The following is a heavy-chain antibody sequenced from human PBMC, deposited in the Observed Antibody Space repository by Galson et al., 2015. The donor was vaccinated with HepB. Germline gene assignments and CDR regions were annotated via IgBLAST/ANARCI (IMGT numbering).Heavy chain of an antibody. J-gene: IGHJ3*02. Sequence: SPRLSCAASGFTFSSSGMPWVRQAPGKGLEWVAFISYDGSNKYYADSVKGRFTISRDNSKNTLYLQMNSLRAEDTAVYYCARVLLEAFDIWGQGTMVIVSS. CDR1: GFTFSSSG. V-gene: IGHV3-30*03. CDR3: ARVLLEAFDI. CDR2: ISYDGSNK.